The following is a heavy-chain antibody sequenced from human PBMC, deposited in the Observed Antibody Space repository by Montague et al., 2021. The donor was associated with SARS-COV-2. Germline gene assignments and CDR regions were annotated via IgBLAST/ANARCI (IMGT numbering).Heavy chain of an antibody. Sequence: SETLSLTCTVPGGSIGSHYWSWIRQPPGKGLEWIGYVYYSGSTNYNPSLKSRVTISVDTSKSRFSLKLKSVTSADTAVYYCARDSPNSSGYHVCFDPWGRGTLVTVSS. D-gene: IGHD3-22*01. CDR3: ARDSPNSSGYHVCFDP. CDR2: VYYSGST. V-gene: IGHV4-59*11. J-gene: IGHJ2*01. CDR1: GGSIGSHY.